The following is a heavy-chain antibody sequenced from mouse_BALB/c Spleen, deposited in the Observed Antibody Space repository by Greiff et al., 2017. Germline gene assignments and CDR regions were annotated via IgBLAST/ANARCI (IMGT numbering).Heavy chain of an antibody. CDR3: ASNSYRYDAHYIDY. Sequence: VQLQESGPGLVQPSQRLSITCTASGFSLTSYDVHWVRQSPGKGLEWLGVIWSGGSTDYNAAFISRLTISKDTSKCHVFFIMNSLQANDTAIYYCASNSYRYDAHYIDYWGQGTTLTVSS. D-gene: IGHD2-14*01. V-gene: IGHV2-2*02. J-gene: IGHJ2*01. CDR1: GFSLTSYD. CDR2: IWSGGST.